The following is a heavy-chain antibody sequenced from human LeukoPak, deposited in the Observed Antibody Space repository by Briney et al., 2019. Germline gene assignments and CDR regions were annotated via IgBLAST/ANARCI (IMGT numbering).Heavy chain of an antibody. D-gene: IGHD2-21*02. V-gene: IGHV3-30*18. CDR3: AKAELAYCGGDCYSMDV. Sequence: PGGSLRLSCAASGFTFSSYGMHWVRQAPGKGLEWVAVISYDGSNKYYADSVKGRFTISRDNSKNTLYLQMNSLRAEDTAVYYCAKAELAYCGGDCYSMDVWGQGTTVTVSS. CDR1: GFTFSSYG. CDR2: ISYDGSNK. J-gene: IGHJ6*02.